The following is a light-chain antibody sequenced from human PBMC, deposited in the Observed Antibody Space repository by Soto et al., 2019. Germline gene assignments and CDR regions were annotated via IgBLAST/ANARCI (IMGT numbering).Light chain of an antibody. CDR3: TSYTTTSTWV. CDR2: EVS. Sequence: QSALTQPASVSGSPGQSITISCTGTSSDIGGYNYVSWYQQYPGKAPKLMIYEVSNRPSGVSNRFSDSKSGNTASLTISGLQAEDEADYYCTSYTTTSTWVFGGGTKVTVL. V-gene: IGLV2-14*01. CDR1: SSDIGGYNY. J-gene: IGLJ3*02.